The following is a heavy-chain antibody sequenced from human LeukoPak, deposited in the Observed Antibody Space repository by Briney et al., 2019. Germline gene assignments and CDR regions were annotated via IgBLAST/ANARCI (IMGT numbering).Heavy chain of an antibody. CDR3: ARGNTLCSGGSCSTNIDY. CDR2: IYTSGST. J-gene: IGHJ4*02. V-gene: IGHV4-4*07. Sequence: SETLSLTCTVSGGSISSYYWSWIRQPAGKGLEWIGRIYTSGSTSYNPSLKSRVTMSVDTSKNQFSLKLSSVTAAVTAVYYCARGNTLCSGGSCSTNIDYWGQGTLVTVSS. D-gene: IGHD2-15*01. CDR1: GGSISSYY.